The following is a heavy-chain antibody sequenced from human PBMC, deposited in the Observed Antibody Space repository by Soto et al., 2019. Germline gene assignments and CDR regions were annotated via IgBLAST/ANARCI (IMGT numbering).Heavy chain of an antibody. V-gene: IGHV3-33*01. CDR1: GFPFSSYG. D-gene: IGHD4-4*01. J-gene: IGHJ4*02. CDR2: IWYDGSNK. CDR3: ARESTSVNSNYEVPVY. Sequence: PGGSLTLSCAASGFPFSSYGMHWVLQAPGKGLEWVAVIWYDGSNKYYADSVKGRFTISRDNSKNTLYLQMNSLRAEDTAVYYCARESTSVNSNYEVPVYWGQGTLVTVSS.